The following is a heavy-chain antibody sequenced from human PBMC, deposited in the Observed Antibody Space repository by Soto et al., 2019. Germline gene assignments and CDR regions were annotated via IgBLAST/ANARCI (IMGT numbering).Heavy chain of an antibody. CDR3: ARGDTPMITGMDSFDI. CDR2: ISGSGDST. V-gene: IGHV3-23*01. D-gene: IGHD5-18*01. CDR1: GVTFDNYG. J-gene: IGHJ3*02. Sequence: GGSLRLSCVVSGVTFDNYGMSWVRQAPGKGLEWVSAISGSGDSTYYADSVKGRFTISGDNARKSLYLQMDSLRAEDTAVYFCARGDTPMITGMDSFDIWGQGTMVTVSS.